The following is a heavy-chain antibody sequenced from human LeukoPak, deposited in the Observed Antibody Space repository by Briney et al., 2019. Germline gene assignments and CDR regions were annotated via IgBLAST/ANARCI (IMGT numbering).Heavy chain of an antibody. CDR3: TIPNGHWFDP. J-gene: IGHJ5*02. V-gene: IGHV3-15*01. CDR1: GFTFSIAW. Sequence: GGSLRLSCAASGFTFSIAWMSWACQAPGKGLEWGGRIKSKTDGGATDYAAPVKGRFTISRDDSKHTLYLQMNSLKTEDTAIYYCTIPNGHWFDPWGQGTLVTVSS. CDR2: IKSKTDGGAT.